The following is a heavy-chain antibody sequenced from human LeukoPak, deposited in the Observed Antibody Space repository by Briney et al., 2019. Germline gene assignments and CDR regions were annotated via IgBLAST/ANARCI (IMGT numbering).Heavy chain of an antibody. D-gene: IGHD7-27*01. Sequence: ASVKVSCKASGYTFTGYYMHWVRQAPGQGLEWMGWINPNSGGTNYAQKFLGRVTMTRDKSISTAYMELSRLRSDDTAVYYCARGPHWDPHFDYWGQGTLVTVSS. CDR1: GYTFTGYY. CDR3: ARGPHWDPHFDY. J-gene: IGHJ4*02. CDR2: INPNSGGT. V-gene: IGHV1-2*02.